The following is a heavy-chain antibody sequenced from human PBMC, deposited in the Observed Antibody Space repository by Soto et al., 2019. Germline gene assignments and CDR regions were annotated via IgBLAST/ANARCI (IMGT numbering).Heavy chain of an antibody. D-gene: IGHD3-3*01. CDR2: IYYSGST. J-gene: IGHJ5*02. V-gene: IGHV4-59*01. CDR3: ARVLFGRGNWFDP. CDR1: GGSISSYY. Sequence: SETLSLTCTVSGGSISSYYWSWIRQPPGKGLEWTGYIYYSGSTNYNPSLKSRVTISVDTSKNQFSLKLSSVTAADTAVYYCARVLFGRGNWFDPWGQGTLVTVSS.